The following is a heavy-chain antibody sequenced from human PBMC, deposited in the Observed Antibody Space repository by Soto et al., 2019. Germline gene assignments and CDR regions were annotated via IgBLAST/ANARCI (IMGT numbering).Heavy chain of an antibody. V-gene: IGHV3-21*01. CDR1: GFTFSSYS. J-gene: IGHJ4*02. D-gene: IGHD6-19*01. Sequence: EVQLVESGGGLVKPGGSLRLSCAASGFTFSSYSMNWVRQAPGKGLEWVSSISSSSSYIYYADSVKGRFTISRDNAKNSLYLQMNSLRAEDTAVYYCARCYSSGWDFDYWGQGTLVTVSS. CDR2: ISSSSSYI. CDR3: ARCYSSGWDFDY.